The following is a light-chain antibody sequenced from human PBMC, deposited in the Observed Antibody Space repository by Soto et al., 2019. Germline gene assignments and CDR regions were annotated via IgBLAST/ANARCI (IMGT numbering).Light chain of an antibody. CDR1: QNIRTY. J-gene: IGKJ2*01. CDR2: SAS. Sequence: DIQMTQSPYSLSASLGDSVTITCRASQNIRTYLNWYQQKPGRAPKLLIHSASALPSGVPSRFSGSGSWTEFTLTMSGLQPEDFASYYCQQGHSTPYTFGQGTKVVIK. CDR3: QQGHSTPYT. V-gene: IGKV1-39*01.